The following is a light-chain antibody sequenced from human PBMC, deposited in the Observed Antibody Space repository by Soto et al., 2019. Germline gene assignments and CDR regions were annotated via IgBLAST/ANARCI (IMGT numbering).Light chain of an antibody. Sequence: SVLTQPPSASGTPGQRVTISCSGSSSNIGSNTVNWYQQLPGTAPKLLIYSNNQRPSGVPDRFSGSKSGTSASLAISGLRSEDEADYYCAAWDDSLNGHVVFGGGTKVTVL. CDR2: SNN. V-gene: IGLV1-44*01. J-gene: IGLJ2*01. CDR3: AAWDDSLNGHVV. CDR1: SSNIGSNT.